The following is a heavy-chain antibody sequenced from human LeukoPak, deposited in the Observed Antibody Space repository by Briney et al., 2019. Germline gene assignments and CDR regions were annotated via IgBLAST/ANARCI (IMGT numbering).Heavy chain of an antibody. CDR2: IYHSGST. CDR1: GYSISSGYY. D-gene: IGHD3-3*01. Sequence: SETLSLTCTVSGYSISSGYYWGWIRQPPGKGLEWIGSIYHSGSTYYNPSLKSRVTISVDTSKNQFSLKLSSVTAAVTAVYYCARKRPTIFGVVTWFDPWGQGTLVTASS. V-gene: IGHV4-38-2*02. J-gene: IGHJ5*02. CDR3: ARKRPTIFGVVTWFDP.